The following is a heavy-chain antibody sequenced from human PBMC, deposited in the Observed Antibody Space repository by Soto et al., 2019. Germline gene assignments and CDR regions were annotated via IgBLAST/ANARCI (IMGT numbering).Heavy chain of an antibody. J-gene: IGHJ3*02. D-gene: IGHD3-3*01. V-gene: IGHV3-30-3*01. CDR3: AREQSGAFDI. Sequence: QVQLVESGGGVVQPGRSLRLSCAASGFIFSSYAMHWVRQAPGKGLEWVAVISYDGSNKYYADSVKGRFTISRDNSKNTLYLQMNSLRAEDTAVYYCAREQSGAFDIWGQGTMVTVSS. CDR1: GFIFSSYA. CDR2: ISYDGSNK.